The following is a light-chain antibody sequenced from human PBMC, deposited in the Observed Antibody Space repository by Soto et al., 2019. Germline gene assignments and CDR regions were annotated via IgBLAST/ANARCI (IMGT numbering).Light chain of an antibody. CDR1: SSDIGSYNL. CDR3: SSYAGSNVLVV. J-gene: IGLJ2*01. Sequence: QSALTQPGSVSGSPGQSITISCSGTSSDIGSYNLVSWYQQHPGKAPKVIIFEGSRLPSGVSSRISGSKSGNTASLTISGLRPEDEADYYCSSYAGSNVLVVFGGGTKLTVL. V-gene: IGLV2-23*01. CDR2: EGS.